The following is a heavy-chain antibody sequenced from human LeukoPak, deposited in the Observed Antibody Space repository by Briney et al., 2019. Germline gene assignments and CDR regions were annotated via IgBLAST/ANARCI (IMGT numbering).Heavy chain of an antibody. Sequence: ASVKVSCKVSGYTLTELSMHWVRQAPGKVLEWMGGFDPEDGETIYAQKFQGRVTMTEDTSTDTAYVELSSLRSEDTAVYYCASMVRGVIIALNYWGQGTLVTVSS. CDR3: ASMVRGVIIALNY. V-gene: IGHV1-24*01. CDR1: GYTLTELS. CDR2: FDPEDGET. D-gene: IGHD3-10*01. J-gene: IGHJ4*02.